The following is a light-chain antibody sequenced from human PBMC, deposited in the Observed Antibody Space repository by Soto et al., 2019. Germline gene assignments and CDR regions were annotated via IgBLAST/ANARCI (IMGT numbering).Light chain of an antibody. J-gene: IGLJ3*02. CDR3: GTWDSSLSAGV. CDR1: SSNIGAGYD. CDR2: GNS. V-gene: IGLV1-40*01. Sequence: QSVLTQPPSVSGAPGQRVTISCTGNSSNIGAGYDVHWYQQLPGKAPKLLIFGNSHRPSGVPDRFSGSKSGTSATLGITGLQTGDEADYYCGTWDSSLSAGVFGGGTKLTVL.